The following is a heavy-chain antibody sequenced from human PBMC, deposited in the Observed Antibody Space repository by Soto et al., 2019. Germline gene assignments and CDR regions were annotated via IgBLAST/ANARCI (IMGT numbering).Heavy chain of an antibody. V-gene: IGHV3-43*01. Sequence: GGSLRFSCAASGFTFDDYTMHWVRQAPGKGLEWVSLVSWDGGATYYADSVKGRFIISRDNNKNSLYLQMSSLRTEDTALYYCAKDRAAVTGAYYYYGMDVWGQGTTVTVSS. CDR1: GFTFDDYT. CDR3: AKDRAAVTGAYYYYGMDV. J-gene: IGHJ6*02. D-gene: IGHD6-19*01. CDR2: VSWDGGAT.